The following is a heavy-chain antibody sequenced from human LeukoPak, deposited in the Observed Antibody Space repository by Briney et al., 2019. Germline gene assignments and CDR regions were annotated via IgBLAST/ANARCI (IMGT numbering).Heavy chain of an antibody. D-gene: IGHD3-22*01. CDR2: IYYSGST. J-gene: IGHJ4*02. V-gene: IGHV4-59*01. CDR3: ARNSRDDSSGYTLVADGPYFDY. Sequence: MASETLSLTCTVSGGSISSYYWSWIRQPPGKGLEWIGYIYYSGSTNYNPSLKSRVTISVDTSKNQFSLKLSSVTAADTAVYYCARNSRDDSSGYTLVADGPYFDYWGQGTLVTVSS. CDR1: GGSISSYY.